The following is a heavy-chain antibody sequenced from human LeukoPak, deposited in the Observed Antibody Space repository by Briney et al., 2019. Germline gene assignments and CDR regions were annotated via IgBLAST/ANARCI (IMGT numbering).Heavy chain of an antibody. D-gene: IGHD3-10*01. V-gene: IGHV4-59*02. CDR2: IYYSGSI. CDR3: ARDNHYYADRDVFDI. Sequence: SETMSLTCTVSGGSVSSYYWNWIRQPPGQGLEWFGYIYYSGSINYNPSLKSRVTISGDTSKNLISLKLSSVTAADTAVYYCARDNHYYADRDVFDIWGQGTMVTVSS. CDR1: GGSVSSYY. J-gene: IGHJ3*02.